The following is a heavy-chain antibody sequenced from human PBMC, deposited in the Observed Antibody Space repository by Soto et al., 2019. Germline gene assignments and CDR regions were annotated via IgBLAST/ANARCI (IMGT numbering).Heavy chain of an antibody. V-gene: IGHV3-23*01. D-gene: IGHD2-2*01. J-gene: IGHJ4*02. Sequence: PGVGLRRSWSAARFTFSHCCLGVVRRAPGKGLGWVSAISGSGGSTYYADSVKGRFTISRDNSKNTLYLQMNSLRAEDTAVYYCAKDLPSNRYCSSTSCYSVYWGQGTLVTVSS. CDR2: ISGSGGST. CDR1: RFTFSHCC. CDR3: AKDLPSNRYCSSTSCYSVY.